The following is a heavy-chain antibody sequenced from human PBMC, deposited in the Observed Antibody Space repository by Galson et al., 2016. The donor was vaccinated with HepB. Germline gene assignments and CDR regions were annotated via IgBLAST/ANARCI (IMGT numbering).Heavy chain of an antibody. D-gene: IGHD6-19*01. CDR2: ISGGGVTT. CDR1: SISDYS. CDR3: ARSGGWYFTTHWFDP. V-gene: IGHV3-23*01. J-gene: IGHJ5*02. Sequence: SISDYSMNWVRQPPGKGLEWVSAISGGGVTTYYADSVKGRFTISRDVSTNTLYLQMNSLRVDDTAVYFCARSGGWYFTTHWFDPWGQGTLVTVSS.